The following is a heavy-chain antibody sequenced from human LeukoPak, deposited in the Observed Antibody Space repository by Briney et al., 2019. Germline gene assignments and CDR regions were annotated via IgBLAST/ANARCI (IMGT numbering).Heavy chain of an antibody. CDR3: ARDPSKDPTAGWFDP. J-gene: IGHJ5*02. V-gene: IGHV1-69*13. D-gene: IGHD4-11*01. CDR2: IIPIFGTA. Sequence: SVKVSCKASGGTFSSYAISWVRQAPGQGLEWIGGIIPIFGTANYAQKFQGRVTITADESTSTAYMELSSLRSEDTAVYYCARDPSKDPTAGWFDPWGQGTLVTVSS. CDR1: GGTFSSYA.